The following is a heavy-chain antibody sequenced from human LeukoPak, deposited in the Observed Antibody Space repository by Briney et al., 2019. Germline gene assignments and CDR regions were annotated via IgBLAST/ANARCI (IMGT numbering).Heavy chain of an antibody. J-gene: IGHJ5*02. CDR3: ARMGYSSAFYPWFDP. Sequence: SETLSLTCTVSGGSISTYYWSWIRQPPGKGLEWIGYINYSGRTNHNPSLRSRITISVDTSKNKLSQKLTSVTAADTAVSYCARMGYSSAFYPWFDPWGQGTLVTISS. D-gene: IGHD2-15*01. CDR2: INYSGRT. CDR1: GGSISTYY. V-gene: IGHV4-59*01.